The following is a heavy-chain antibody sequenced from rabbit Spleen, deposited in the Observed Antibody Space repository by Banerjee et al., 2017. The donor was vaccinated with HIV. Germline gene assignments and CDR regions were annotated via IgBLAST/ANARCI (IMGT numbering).Heavy chain of an antibody. J-gene: IGHJ6*01. Sequence: QSLEESGGDLVKPGASLTLTCTASGFSFSSGYYMCWVRQAPGKGLEWIACMYAGSSDNTFYASWAKGRFTISKTSSTTVTLQMTSLTAADTATYFCARDAGTSFSTYGMDLWGQGTLVTVS. CDR2: MYAGSSDNT. CDR3: ARDAGTSFSTYGMDL. V-gene: IGHV1S40*01. CDR1: GFSFSSGYY. D-gene: IGHD8-1*01.